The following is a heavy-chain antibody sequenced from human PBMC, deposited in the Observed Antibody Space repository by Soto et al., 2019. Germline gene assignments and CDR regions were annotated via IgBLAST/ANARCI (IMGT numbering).Heavy chain of an antibody. CDR1: GFTFSNYY. CDR2: ISSTGRTM. Sequence: PGGSLRLSCGASGFTFSNYYMSWIRQAPGKGLEWVSYISSTGRTMYYADSVKGRFTVSRDNAQNSLSLKLHSLRVENKAVYYCARSYSSGWEFDYWGQGTQVTVSS. D-gene: IGHD6-19*01. CDR3: ARSYSSGWEFDY. V-gene: IGHV3-11*01. J-gene: IGHJ4*02.